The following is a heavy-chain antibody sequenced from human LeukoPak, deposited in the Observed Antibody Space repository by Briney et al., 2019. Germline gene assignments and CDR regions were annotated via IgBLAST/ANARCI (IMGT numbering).Heavy chain of an antibody. CDR3: ARGFRGPNFDY. D-gene: IGHD3-10*01. V-gene: IGHV4-59*08. Sequence: SETLSLTCSVSGGSIHGYFWHWIRQTPGKGLEWLGYSYYTGSTHYNPSLKSRVTISGDTSKNQFSLKLSSVTAADTAVYYCARGFRGPNFDYWGQGTLVTVSS. CDR2: SYYTGST. J-gene: IGHJ4*02. CDR1: GGSIHGYF.